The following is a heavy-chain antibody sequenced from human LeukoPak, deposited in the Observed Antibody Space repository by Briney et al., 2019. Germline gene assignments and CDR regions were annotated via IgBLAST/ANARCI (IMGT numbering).Heavy chain of an antibody. V-gene: IGHV3-66*01. D-gene: IGHD3-10*01. CDR2: MYSGGSK. CDR1: GFTVSSNY. CDR3: FVGPHPYDSGDWPPN. Sequence: GGSLRLSCAASGFTVSSNYMSWVRQPPGKGLEWVSVMYSGGSKYYADSVKGRFTISRDNSKNTVYLQMNSLRSDDTAVYYCFVGPHPYDSGDWPPNWGQGTLVTVSS. J-gene: IGHJ4*02.